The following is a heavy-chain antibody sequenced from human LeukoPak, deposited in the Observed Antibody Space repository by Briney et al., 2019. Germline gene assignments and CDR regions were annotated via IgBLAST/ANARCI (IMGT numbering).Heavy chain of an antibody. D-gene: IGHD1-1*01. Sequence: ASVKVSCKASGYTFTGYYMHWVRQAPGQGLEWMGWINPNSGGTNYAQKFQGRVTMTRDTSISTAYMGLSRLRSDDTAVYYCARDRLDMTAYYYYYYMDVWGKGTTVTVSS. CDR1: GYTFTGYY. CDR2: INPNSGGT. J-gene: IGHJ6*03. CDR3: ARDRLDMTAYYYYYYMDV. V-gene: IGHV1-2*02.